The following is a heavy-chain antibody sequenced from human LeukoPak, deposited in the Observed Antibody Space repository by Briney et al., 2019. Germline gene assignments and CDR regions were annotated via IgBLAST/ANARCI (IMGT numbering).Heavy chain of an antibody. D-gene: IGHD3-22*01. J-gene: IGHJ3*02. V-gene: IGHV1-8*01. Sequence: ASVKVSCKASRYTFTSYDINWVRQATGQGLEWMGWMNPNSGNTGYAQKFQGRVTMTRNTSISTAYMELSSLRSEDTAVYYCARPYDSSGYYYSDAFDIWGQGTMVTVSS. CDR1: RYTFTSYD. CDR3: ARPYDSSGYYYSDAFDI. CDR2: MNPNSGNT.